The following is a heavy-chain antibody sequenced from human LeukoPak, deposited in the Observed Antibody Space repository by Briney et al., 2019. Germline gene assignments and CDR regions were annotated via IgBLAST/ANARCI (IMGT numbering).Heavy chain of an antibody. Sequence: ASVKVSCKASGGTFSSYAISWVRQAPGQGLEWMGGIIPIFGTANYAQKFQGRVTITADKSTSTAYMELSSLRSEDTAVYYCARFKGGYCSGGSCEYFDYWGQGTLVTVSP. CDR2: IIPIFGTA. J-gene: IGHJ4*02. CDR1: GGTFSSYA. D-gene: IGHD2-15*01. CDR3: ARFKGGYCSGGSCEYFDY. V-gene: IGHV1-69*06.